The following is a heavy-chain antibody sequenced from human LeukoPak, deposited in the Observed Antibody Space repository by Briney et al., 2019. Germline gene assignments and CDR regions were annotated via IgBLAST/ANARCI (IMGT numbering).Heavy chain of an antibody. D-gene: IGHD2-21*01. CDR1: GFTFSTYT. J-gene: IGHJ4*02. Sequence: GGSLRLSCAASGFTFSTYTMTWVRQAPGKGLEWVSSITSRSSFIHYADSLKGRFTISRDNAKNSLYLQMDSLTAEDTAVYYCARGQYCGGDCFYFDFWGQGTLVTVSS. CDR2: ITSRSSFI. V-gene: IGHV3-21*01. CDR3: ARGQYCGGDCFYFDF.